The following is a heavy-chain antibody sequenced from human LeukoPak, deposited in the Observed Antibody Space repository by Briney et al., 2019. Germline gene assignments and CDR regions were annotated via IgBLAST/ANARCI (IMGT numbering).Heavy chain of an antibody. V-gene: IGHV4-61*02. CDR3: ARARVIPASFDD. D-gene: IGHD3-16*02. CDR2: IYTSGRT. CDR1: GGSITFGSYY. Sequence: SETLSLTCTVSGGSITFGSYYWTWIRQPAGKGLEWIGRIYTSGRTFYNPSLKSRVTISMDTSMNPFSLRLSSVTAADTAVYYCARARVIPASFDDWGQGALVTVSS. J-gene: IGHJ4*02.